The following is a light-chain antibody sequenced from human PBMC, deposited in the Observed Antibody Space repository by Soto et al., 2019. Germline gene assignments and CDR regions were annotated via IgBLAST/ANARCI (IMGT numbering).Light chain of an antibody. Sequence: LKQSPVTLSLSPGERATLSCRASQSVSSSYLAWYQQKPGQAPRLLIYGASSRATGIPPRFSGSGSGTEFTLTISSLQPEDFATYYCQQYDSFSVTFGQGTKVDIK. J-gene: IGKJ1*01. CDR3: QQYDSFSVT. CDR2: GAS. CDR1: QSVSSSY. V-gene: IGKV3-20*01.